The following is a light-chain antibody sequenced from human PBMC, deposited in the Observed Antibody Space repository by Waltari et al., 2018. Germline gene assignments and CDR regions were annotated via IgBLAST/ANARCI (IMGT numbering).Light chain of an antibody. J-gene: IGKJ1*01. V-gene: IGKV2-30*01. CDR3: MQGTHWPRT. CDR2: KVS. CDR1: QSLLYSDGHTY. Sequence: VVMTQSPLSLPVTLGQPASISSRPSQSLLYSDGHTYLNWFQQRPGQSPRRLIYKVSYRDPGVPDRFSGSGSGTDFTLKISRVEAEDVGVYYCMQGTHWPRTFGQGTKVEIK.